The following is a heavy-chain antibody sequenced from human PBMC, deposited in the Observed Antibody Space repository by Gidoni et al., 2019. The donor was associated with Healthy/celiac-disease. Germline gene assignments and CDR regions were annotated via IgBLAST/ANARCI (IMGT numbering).Heavy chain of an antibody. D-gene: IGHD3-3*01. V-gene: IGHV4-34*01. J-gene: IGHJ4*02. CDR1: GGSFRGYY. CDR2: INNSGST. CDR3: ARRPFTICGVVIFDY. Sequence: QVQLQQWGAGLLKPSETLSLPCAVYGGSFRGYYWSWIRQPPGKGLEWIGEINNSGSTNYNPSLKRRVTISVNTSKNQFSLKLSSVTAADTAVYYCARRPFTICGVVIFDYWGQGTLVTVSS.